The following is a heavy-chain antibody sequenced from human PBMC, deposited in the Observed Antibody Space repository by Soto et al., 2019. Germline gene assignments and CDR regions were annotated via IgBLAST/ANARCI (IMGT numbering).Heavy chain of an antibody. D-gene: IGHD3-3*01. V-gene: IGHV3-15*01. J-gene: IGHJ6*02. CDR2: IKSKTDGGTT. Sequence: GGSLRLSCAASGFTFSNAWMSWVRQAPGKGLEWVGRIKSKTDGGTTDYAAPVKGRFTISRDDSKNTLYLQMNSLKTEDTAVYYCAGPPLEWYYYGMDVWGQGTTVTVSS. CDR3: AGPPLEWYYYGMDV. CDR1: GFTFSNAW.